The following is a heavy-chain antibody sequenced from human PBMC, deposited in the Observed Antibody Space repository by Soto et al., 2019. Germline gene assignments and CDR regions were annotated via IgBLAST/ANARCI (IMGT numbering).Heavy chain of an antibody. CDR1: GGSISSGGYY. D-gene: IGHD5-12*01. V-gene: IGHV4-31*03. CDR3: ARGYSGYEPFDY. Sequence: SETLSLTCTVSGGSISSGGYYWSWIRQHPGKGLEWIGYIYYSGSTYYNPSLKSRVTISVDTSKNQFSLKLSSVTAADTAVYYCARGYSGYEPFDYWGQGTLVTVSS. CDR2: IYYSGST. J-gene: IGHJ4*02.